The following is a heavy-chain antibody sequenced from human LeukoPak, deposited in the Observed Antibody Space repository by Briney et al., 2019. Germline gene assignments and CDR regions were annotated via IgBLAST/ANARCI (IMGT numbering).Heavy chain of an antibody. D-gene: IGHD3-10*01. CDR3: AREAPYYYGAGSYYAA. CDR1: GFIFNHYG. Sequence: RSGGSLTLSCQPSGFIFNHYGMQWVRQAPGGGLEWVAGISYDGSHKNYVDSVKGRFTISRENSKNTFYLHVNSLRAEDTAVYYCAREAPYYYGAGSYYAAWGQGTLVTVSS. J-gene: IGHJ4*02. CDR2: ISYDGSHK. V-gene: IGHV3-30*03.